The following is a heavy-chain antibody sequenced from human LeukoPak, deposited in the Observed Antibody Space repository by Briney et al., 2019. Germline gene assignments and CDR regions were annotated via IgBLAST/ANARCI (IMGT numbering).Heavy chain of an antibody. CDR2: INPNSGGT. V-gene: IGHV1-2*02. CDR3: ARETLGPYYFDY. CDR1: GYTFTGYY. J-gene: IGHJ4*02. D-gene: IGHD4-23*01. Sequence: ASVKVSCKASGYTFTGYYMHWVRQAPGQGLEWMGWINPNSGGTNYAQKFQGRVTMTRDTSISTAYMQLSRLRSDDTAVYYCARETLGPYYFDYWGQGTLVTVSS.